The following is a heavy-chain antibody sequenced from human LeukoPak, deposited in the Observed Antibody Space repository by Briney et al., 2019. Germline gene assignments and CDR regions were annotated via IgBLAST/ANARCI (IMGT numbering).Heavy chain of an antibody. V-gene: IGHV3-53*01. J-gene: IGHJ4*02. CDR3: ARDNDSRDPPHFDY. CDR1: GFTVSSNS. Sequence: GGSLRLSCTVSGFTVSSNSMSWVRQAPGKGLEWVSFIYSDNTHYSDSVKGRFTISRDNSKNTLYLQMNSLRAEDTAVYYCARDNDSRDPPHFDYWGQGTLVTVSS. D-gene: IGHD3-16*01. CDR2: IYSDNT.